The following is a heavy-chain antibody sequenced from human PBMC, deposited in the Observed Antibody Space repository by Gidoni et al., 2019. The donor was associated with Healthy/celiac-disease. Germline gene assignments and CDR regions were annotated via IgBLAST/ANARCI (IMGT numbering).Heavy chain of an antibody. CDR3: ARGATYYDFWSGRGYFDL. CDR1: GFTFSSYS. V-gene: IGHV3-21*01. Sequence: EVQLVESGGGLVKPGGALRLSCAASGFTFSSYSMNWVRQAPGKGLEWVSSISSSSSYIYYADSVKGRFTISRDNAKNSLYLQMNSLRAEDTAVYYCARGATYYDFWSGRGYFDLWGRGTLVTVSS. J-gene: IGHJ2*01. D-gene: IGHD3-3*01. CDR2: ISSSSSYI.